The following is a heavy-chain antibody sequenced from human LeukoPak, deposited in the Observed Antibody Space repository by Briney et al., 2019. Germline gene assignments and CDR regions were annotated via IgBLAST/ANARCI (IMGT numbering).Heavy chain of an antibody. Sequence: PSETLSLTCTVSGGSISSYYWSWIRQPPGKGLEWIGCIYYSGSTNYNPSLKSRVTISVDTSKNQFSLKLSSVTAADTAVYYCARVGYGGSYYYYMDVWGKGTTVTVSS. J-gene: IGHJ6*03. CDR2: IYYSGST. CDR3: ARVGYGGSYYYYMDV. CDR1: GGSISSYY. D-gene: IGHD4-23*01. V-gene: IGHV4-59*01.